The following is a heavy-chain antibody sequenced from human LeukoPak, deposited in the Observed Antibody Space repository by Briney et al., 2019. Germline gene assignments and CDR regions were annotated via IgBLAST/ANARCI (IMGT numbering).Heavy chain of an antibody. CDR2: IKQDGSEK. V-gene: IGHV3-7*01. Sequence: GGSLRLSCAASAFTFRNYWMSWVRQPPGKGLEWVANIKQDGSEKYYVDSVKGRFTISRDNAKNSLYLQMNSLRAEDTAVYYCARGDYYDSSGSYYWGQGTLVTVSS. J-gene: IGHJ4*02. CDR3: ARGDYYDSSGSYY. D-gene: IGHD3-22*01. CDR1: AFTFRNYW.